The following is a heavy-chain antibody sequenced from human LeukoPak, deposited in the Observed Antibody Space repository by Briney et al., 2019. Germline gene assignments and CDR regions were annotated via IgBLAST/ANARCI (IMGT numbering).Heavy chain of an antibody. CDR3: AKAPVTSCRGAYCYPFDS. Sequence: GGSLRLSCAASGFSLSSYAMSWVRQAPGKGLEWVSATSSSDSGTYYADSVRGRFTISRDNSKNTLYLHMKSLRAEDAAAYYCAKAPVTSCRGAYCYPFDSWGQGTVVTVSS. CDR1: GFSLSSYA. D-gene: IGHD2-21*01. J-gene: IGHJ4*02. V-gene: IGHV3-23*01. CDR2: TSSSDSGT.